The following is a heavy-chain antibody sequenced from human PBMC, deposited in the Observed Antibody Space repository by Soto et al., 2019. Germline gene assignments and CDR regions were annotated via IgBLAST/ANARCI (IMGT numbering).Heavy chain of an antibody. CDR2: INPNSGGT. J-gene: IGHJ4*02. CDR1: GYTFTGYY. V-gene: IGHV1-2*02. D-gene: IGHD3-9*01. Sequence: WASVKVSCKASGYTFTGYYMHWVRQAPGQGLEWMGWINPNSGGTNYAQKFQGRVTMTRDTSISTAYMELSRLRSDDTAVYYCARGSYDILTGYYESGYSGQGTLVAVYS. CDR3: ARGSYDILTGYYESGY.